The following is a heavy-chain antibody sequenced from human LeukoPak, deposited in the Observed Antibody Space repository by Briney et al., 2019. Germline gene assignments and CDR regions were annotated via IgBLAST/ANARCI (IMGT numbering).Heavy chain of an antibody. Sequence: PGGSLRLSCAASGFTFSSYSMNWVRQAPGKGLEWVSYISSSSSTIYYADSVKGRFTISRDNAKNSLYLQMHSLRAEDTAVYYCARDLGYSSSWDDYWGQGTLVTVSS. CDR1: GFTFSSYS. V-gene: IGHV3-48*04. D-gene: IGHD6-13*01. CDR3: ARDLGYSSSWDDY. J-gene: IGHJ4*02. CDR2: ISSSSSTI.